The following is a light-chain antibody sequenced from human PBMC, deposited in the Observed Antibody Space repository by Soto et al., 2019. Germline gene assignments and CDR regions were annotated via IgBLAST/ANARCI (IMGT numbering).Light chain of an antibody. CDR2: IPS. J-gene: IGKJ1*01. CDR3: LQHNRYPWT. CDR1: RNIRNV. V-gene: IGKV1-17*01. Sequence: DIQMTKSQSSLSPSVGTRVTFTCRPSRNIRNVLSWYQQKPGQAPSRLFYIPSTFQSGVPSRFSGDGSGTEFTLTISSLQSEDFATYYCLQHNRYPWTFGQGTRV.